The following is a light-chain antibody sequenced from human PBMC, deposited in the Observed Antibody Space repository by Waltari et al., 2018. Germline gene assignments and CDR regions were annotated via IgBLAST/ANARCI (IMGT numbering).Light chain of an antibody. CDR1: QSISNW. Sequence: DIQMTQSPSTLSASVGDRVTITCRASQSISNWLAWYQQKAGKAPKLLIYEASSLDSGVPSRFSGSGSGTEFTLTISSLQPDDFATYYCQQYISYPRSFGQGTKVVIK. V-gene: IGKV1-5*01. J-gene: IGKJ1*01. CDR3: QQYISYPRS. CDR2: EAS.